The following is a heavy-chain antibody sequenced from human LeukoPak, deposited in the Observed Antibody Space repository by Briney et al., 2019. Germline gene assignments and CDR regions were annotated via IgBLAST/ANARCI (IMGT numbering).Heavy chain of an antibody. D-gene: IGHD4-11*01. CDR1: GFTVSSNY. CDR2: IYSGGST. Sequence: AGGSLRLSCAASGFTVSSNYMSWVRQAPGKGLEWVSVIYSGGSTYYADSVKGRFTISRDNAKNSLYLQMNSLRADDTAVYYCASNGGVTTPGGDYYYYMDVWGKGTTVTVSS. V-gene: IGHV3-53*01. CDR3: ASNGGVTTPGGDYYYYMDV. J-gene: IGHJ6*03.